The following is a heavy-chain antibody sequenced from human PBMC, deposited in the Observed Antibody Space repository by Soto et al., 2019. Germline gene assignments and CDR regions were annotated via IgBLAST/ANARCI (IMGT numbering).Heavy chain of an antibody. Sequence: SLRLSCAASGFTFSSYAMSWVRQAPGKGLEWVAFMSYDGSDTFYADSVKGRFTISRDNSKNTLFLHMSNLRAEDTAMYYCTIVRVADSALDHWGQGTLVTVSS. J-gene: IGHJ4*02. CDR2: MSYDGSDT. CDR1: GFTFSSYA. V-gene: IGHV3-30*15. D-gene: IGHD3-10*02. CDR3: TIVRVADSALDH.